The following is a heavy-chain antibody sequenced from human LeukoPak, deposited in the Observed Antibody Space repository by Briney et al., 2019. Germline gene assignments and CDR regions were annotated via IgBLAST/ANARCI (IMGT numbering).Heavy chain of an antibody. CDR2: INPNSGGT. CDR1: GYTFTGYY. Sequence: GASVKVSCKASGYTFTGYYMHWVRQAPGQGLERMGWINPNSGGTNYAQKFQGRVTMTRDTSISTAYMELSRLRSDDTAVYYCARVPYCSSTSCYRNWFDPWGQGTLVTVSS. V-gene: IGHV1-2*02. D-gene: IGHD2-2*01. CDR3: ARVPYCSSTSCYRNWFDP. J-gene: IGHJ5*02.